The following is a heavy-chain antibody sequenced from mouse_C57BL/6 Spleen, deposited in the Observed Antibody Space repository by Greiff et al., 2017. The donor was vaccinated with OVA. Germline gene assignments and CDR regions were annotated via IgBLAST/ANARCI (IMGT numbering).Heavy chain of an antibody. J-gene: IGHJ2*01. D-gene: IGHD1-1*01. V-gene: IGHV1-50*01. CDR2: IDPSDSYT. CDR1: GYTFTSYW. CDR3: ASHSFTTVVAPDD. Sequence: QVQLQQPGAELVKPGASVKLSCKASGYTFTSYWMQWVKQRPGQGLEWIGEIDPSDSYTNYNQKFKGKATLTVDTSSSTAYMQLSSLTSADSAVYYCASHSFTTVVAPDDWGQGTTLTVSS.